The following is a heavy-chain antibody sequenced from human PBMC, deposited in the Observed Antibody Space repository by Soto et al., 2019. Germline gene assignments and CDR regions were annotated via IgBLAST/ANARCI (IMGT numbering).Heavy chain of an antibody. CDR1: GGSLRSGGYY. J-gene: IGHJ4*02. D-gene: IGHD1-26*01. CDR2: IYYSGST. Sequence: SETLSLTCTVSGGSLRSGGYYWSWIRQQPGKGLEWIGYIYYSGSTYYNPSLKRRVTISVDTSKNQFSLKLSSLTAADTAVYYFALVGWLQSRRHFAYWGQGTLVTVSA. V-gene: IGHV4-31*03. CDR3: ALVGWLQSRRHFAY.